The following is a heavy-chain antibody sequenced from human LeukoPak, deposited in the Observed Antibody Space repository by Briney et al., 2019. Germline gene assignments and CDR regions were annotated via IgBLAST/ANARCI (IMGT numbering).Heavy chain of an antibody. Sequence: PGGSLRLSCAASGFSVSSDYIGWVRQAPGKGLEWVSVIYSGGSTYYADPVKGRFTISRDNSKNTVYLQMNSLRPEGTAVYYCARRKTGSPYDYWGQGTLVTVSS. CDR1: GFSVSSDY. D-gene: IGHD1-1*01. V-gene: IGHV3-53*01. J-gene: IGHJ4*02. CDR3: ARRKTGSPYDY. CDR2: IYSGGST.